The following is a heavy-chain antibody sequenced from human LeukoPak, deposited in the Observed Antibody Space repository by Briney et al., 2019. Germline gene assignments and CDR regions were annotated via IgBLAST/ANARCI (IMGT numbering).Heavy chain of an antibody. CDR2: IIPIFGTA. CDR3: ASPGYGDYIHYFDY. CDR1: GGTFSSYA. J-gene: IGHJ4*02. D-gene: IGHD4-17*01. Sequence: ASVKVSCKASGGTFSSYAISWVRQAPGQGLEWMGGIIPIFGTANYAQKFQGRDTITADESTSTAYMELSSLRSEDTAVYYCASPGYGDYIHYFDYWGQGTLVTVSS. V-gene: IGHV1-69*13.